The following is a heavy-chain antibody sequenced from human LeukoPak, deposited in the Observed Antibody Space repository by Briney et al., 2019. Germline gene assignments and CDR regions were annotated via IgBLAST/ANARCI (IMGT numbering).Heavy chain of an antibody. CDR1: GFTYSNYA. CDR2: ISSGGGTT. CDR3: TKAGIAVPATPDY. J-gene: IGHJ4*02. V-gene: IGHV3-23*01. Sequence: PGGSLRLSCAASGFTYSNYAMNWVRQAPGKGLEWVSGISSGGGTTYYADSVKGRFIISRDNSKNTLYLRMDSLRAEDTAVYYCTKAGIAVPATPDYWGQGTLVTVSS. D-gene: IGHD6-19*01.